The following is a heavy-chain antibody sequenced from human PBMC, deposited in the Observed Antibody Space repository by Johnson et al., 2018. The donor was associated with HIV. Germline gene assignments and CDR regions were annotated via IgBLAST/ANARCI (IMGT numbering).Heavy chain of an antibody. D-gene: IGHD6-19*01. CDR2: IWYDGSNK. CDR3: AKGFSGWPHDAFEI. J-gene: IGHJ3*02. CDR1: GITVNTNY. V-gene: IGHV3-30*02. Sequence: QMMLVESGGGLVQSGGSLRLSCAASGITVNTNYMSWVRRAPGKGLEWVAVIWYDGSNKYYADYVKGRFTISRDNSKNTMYLQMNSLRADDTAMYYCAKGFSGWPHDAFEIWGQGTMVTVSS.